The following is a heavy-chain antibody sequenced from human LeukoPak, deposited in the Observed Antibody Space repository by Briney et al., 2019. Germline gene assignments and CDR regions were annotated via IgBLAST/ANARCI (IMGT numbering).Heavy chain of an antibody. CDR1: GGSFSGYY. Sequence: SETLSLTCAVYGGSFSGYYWSWIRQPPGKGLEWIGEINHSGSTNYNPSLKSRVTISVDTSKNQFSLKLSSVTAADTAVYYCATQGYYDSSGTGAGPSKDVWGQGTTVTVSS. D-gene: IGHD3-22*01. CDR3: ATQGYYDSSGTGAGPSKDV. J-gene: IGHJ6*02. V-gene: IGHV4-34*01. CDR2: INHSGST.